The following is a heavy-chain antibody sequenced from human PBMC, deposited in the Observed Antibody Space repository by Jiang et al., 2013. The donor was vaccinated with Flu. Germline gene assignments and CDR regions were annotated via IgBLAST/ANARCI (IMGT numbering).Heavy chain of an antibody. CDR2: INHSGST. V-gene: IGHV4-34*01. CDR3: ARRGSYLRSPSYFDL. J-gene: IGHJ2*01. D-gene: IGHD1-26*01. CDR1: GGSFSGSY. Sequence: LLKPSETLSLTCAVYGGSFSGSYWSWIRQPPGKGLEWIGEINHSGSTNYNPSLKSRVTISVDTSKNQFSLKLSSVTAADTAVYYCARRGSYLRSPSYFDLWGRGTLVTVSS.